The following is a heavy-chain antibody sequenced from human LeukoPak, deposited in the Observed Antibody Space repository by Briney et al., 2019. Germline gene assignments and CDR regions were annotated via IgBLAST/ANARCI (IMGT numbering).Heavy chain of an antibody. Sequence: GGPLRLSCVASGFTFSSYWMHWVRQAPGKGLVWVSRSNSDGSSTSYAESVKGRLTISRDNAKNTLYLQMNSLRAEDTAVYYCAKGVSSLVPATRVPDYWGQGTLVTVSS. CDR3: AKGVSSLVPATRVPDY. CDR2: SNSDGSST. J-gene: IGHJ4*02. D-gene: IGHD2-2*01. CDR1: GFTFSSYW. V-gene: IGHV3-74*01.